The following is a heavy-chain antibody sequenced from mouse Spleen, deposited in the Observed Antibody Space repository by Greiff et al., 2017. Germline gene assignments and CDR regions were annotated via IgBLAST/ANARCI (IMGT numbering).Heavy chain of an antibody. J-gene: IGHJ2*01. D-gene: IGHD2-14*01. V-gene: IGHV1-82*01. CDR3: ARDYRYPPFDY. CDR2: IYPGDGDT. Sequence: VKLMESGPELVKPGASVKISCKASGYAFSSSWMNWVKQRPGKGLEWIGRIYPGDGDTNYNGKFKGKATLTADKSSSTAYMQLSSLTSEDSAVYFCARDYRYPPFDYWGQGTTLTVSS. CDR1: GYAFSSSW.